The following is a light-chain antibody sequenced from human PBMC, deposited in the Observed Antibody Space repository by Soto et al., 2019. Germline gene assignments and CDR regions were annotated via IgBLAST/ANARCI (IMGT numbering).Light chain of an antibody. CDR1: QGISNY. J-gene: IGKJ1*01. CDR3: QQYYSFPRT. CDR2: AAS. Sequence: IQRTHSPSTLPASVLYRVTITFLSSQGISNYLAWYQQKPGKAPELLIYAASTLQSGVPSRFSGSGSGTDFTLTISCLQSEDFATYYCQQYYSFPRTFGQGTKVDIK. V-gene: IGKV1D-8*01.